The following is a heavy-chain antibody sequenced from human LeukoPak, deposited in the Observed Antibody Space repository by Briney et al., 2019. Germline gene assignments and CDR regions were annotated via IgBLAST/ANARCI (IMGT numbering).Heavy chain of an antibody. J-gene: IGHJ3*02. D-gene: IGHD3/OR15-3a*01. V-gene: IGHV1-2*02. CDR1: GYTFTGYY. CDR3: ARDLDSVAFDI. CDR2: INPNNGGT. Sequence: ASVKVSCKTSGYTFTGYYIHWVRQAPGQGLEWMGWINPNNGGTNYAQKFQGRVTMTRDTSISTAYMELSRLRSDDTAVYYCARDLDSVAFDIWGQGTMVTVSS.